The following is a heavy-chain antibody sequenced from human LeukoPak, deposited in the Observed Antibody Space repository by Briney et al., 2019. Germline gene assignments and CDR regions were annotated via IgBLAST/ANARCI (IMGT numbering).Heavy chain of an antibody. CDR3: AKARLMAAPFYYYGMDV. CDR2: ISWNSGAK. D-gene: IGHD5-24*01. CDR1: GFDFEDYA. V-gene: IGHV3-9*01. J-gene: IGHJ6*02. Sequence: GRSLRLSCAASGFDFEDYAIHWVRQVPGKGLEWVSGISWNSGAKAYADSVRGRFTISRDNAKNSLYLQMNSLRGEDTALYYCAKARLMAAPFYYYGMDVWGPGTTVTVSS.